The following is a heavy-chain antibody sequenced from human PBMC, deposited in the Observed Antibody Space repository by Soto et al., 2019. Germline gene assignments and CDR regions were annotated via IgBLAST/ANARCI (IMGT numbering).Heavy chain of an antibody. J-gene: IGHJ4*02. Sequence: EVQLLESGGGLVQPGGSLRLSCTASGFTFSSYAMSWVRQAPGRRLEWVSAISGSGGNTYYADSVKGRFTASRDNSKNTLYLQMNSVRAEDTAVYYCAKESTVTINYFDCWGQGTLVTVSS. V-gene: IGHV3-23*01. D-gene: IGHD4-17*01. CDR1: GFTFSSYA. CDR2: ISGSGGNT. CDR3: AKESTVTINYFDC.